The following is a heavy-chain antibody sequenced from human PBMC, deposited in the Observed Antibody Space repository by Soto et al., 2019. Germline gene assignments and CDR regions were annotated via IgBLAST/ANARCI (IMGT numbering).Heavy chain of an antibody. CDR3: ARADDFSDRFDY. Sequence: QVQLQESGPGLVKPSPTLSLTCTVSGGSISSGDFYWSWIHPTPGKGLELIGNISYRGSTYYNPSPRSRAIMSVDTSQDPFSRKLSSLTAADTAVYFCARADDFSDRFDYWCQGALVTVSS. CDR2: ISYRGST. J-gene: IGHJ4*02. CDR1: GGSISSGDFY. V-gene: IGHV4-30-4*01. D-gene: IGHD4-17*01.